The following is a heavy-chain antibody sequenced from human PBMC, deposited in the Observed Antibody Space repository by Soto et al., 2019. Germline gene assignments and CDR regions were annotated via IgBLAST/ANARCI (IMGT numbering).Heavy chain of an antibody. CDR1: GYTFISYG. Sequence: QVQVVQSGAEVKKPGASVKVSCKASGYTFISYGFSWVRQAPGQGLEWMGWISAYNGNTNYAQKFQGRVSMTTDTSTSTAYMELRSLRSDDTAVYYCARDRRRFGGSYPFPPDYWGQGTLVTVSS. CDR2: ISAYNGNT. V-gene: IGHV1-18*01. J-gene: IGHJ4*02. D-gene: IGHD1-26*01. CDR3: ARDRRRFGGSYPFPPDY.